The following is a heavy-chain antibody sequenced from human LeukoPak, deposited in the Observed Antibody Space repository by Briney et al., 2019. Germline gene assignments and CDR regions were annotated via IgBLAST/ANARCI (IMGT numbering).Heavy chain of an antibody. J-gene: IGHJ4*02. CDR2: IWYDGSNK. CDR1: GFTFSSYG. D-gene: IGHD1-26*01. V-gene: IGHV3-33*01. CDR3: ARDGSYFGPFDY. Sequence: GGSLRLSCAASGFTFSSYGMHWVRQAPGKGLEWVAVIWYDGSNKYYADSVKGRFTVSRDNSKNTLYLQMNSLRAGDTAVYYCARDGSYFGPFDYWGQGTLVTVSS.